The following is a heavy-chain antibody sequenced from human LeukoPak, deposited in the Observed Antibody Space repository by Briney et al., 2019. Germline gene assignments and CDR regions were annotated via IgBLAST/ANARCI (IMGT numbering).Heavy chain of an antibody. CDR3: ARHGPCSGGTCYSTDY. Sequence: GESLKISCKGSGYSFTSYWIGWVRQMPGKGLEWMGIIYPGDSDTRYSPSFQGQVTISADKSISTAYLQWSSLKASDTAIYYCARHGPCSGGTCYSTDYWGQGTLVTVSS. V-gene: IGHV5-51*01. D-gene: IGHD2-15*01. CDR1: GYSFTSYW. J-gene: IGHJ4*02. CDR2: IYPGDSDT.